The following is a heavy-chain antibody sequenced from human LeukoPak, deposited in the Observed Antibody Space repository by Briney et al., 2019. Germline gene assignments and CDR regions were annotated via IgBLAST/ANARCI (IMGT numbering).Heavy chain of an antibody. CDR3: ANNGYGGNSFGY. CDR2: ISYDGSDK. Sequence: GGSLRLSCAASEFTFSSFAMYWVRQAPGKGLEWVAVISYDGSDKYYADSVKGRFTISRDNFKKTLYLQMNSLRAEDTAVYYCANNGYGGNSFGYWGQGTLVTVSS. J-gene: IGHJ4*02. D-gene: IGHD4-23*01. CDR1: EFTFSSFA. V-gene: IGHV3-30*18.